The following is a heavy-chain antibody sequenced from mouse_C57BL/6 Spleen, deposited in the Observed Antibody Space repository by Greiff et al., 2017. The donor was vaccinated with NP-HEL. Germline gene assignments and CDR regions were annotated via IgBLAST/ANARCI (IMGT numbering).Heavy chain of an antibody. J-gene: IGHJ3*01. D-gene: IGHD2-4*01. Sequence: DVQLVESGGGLVQPGGSMKLSCVASGFTFSNYWMNWVRQSPEKGLEWVAQIRLKSDNYATHYAESVKGRFTISRDDSKSSVYLQMNNLSAEDTGIYYCTLYYDYDWFAYWGQGTLVTVSA. CDR3: TLYYDYDWFAY. CDR2: IRLKSDNYAT. CDR1: GFTFSNYW. V-gene: IGHV6-3*01.